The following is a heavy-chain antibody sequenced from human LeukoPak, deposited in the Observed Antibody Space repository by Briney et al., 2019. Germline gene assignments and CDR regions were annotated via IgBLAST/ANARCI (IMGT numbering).Heavy chain of an antibody. CDR3: ARFHDYVWGSYRYEDY. J-gene: IGHJ4*02. CDR1: GYTLTSYG. V-gene: IGHV1-18*01. Sequence: ASVKVSCKASGYTLTSYGITWVRQAPGQGLEWMGWISAYNGNTNYAQKLQGRVTMTTDTSTSTAYMELRSLRSDDTAVYYCARFHDYVWGSYRYEDYWGQGTLVTVSS. D-gene: IGHD3-16*02. CDR2: ISAYNGNT.